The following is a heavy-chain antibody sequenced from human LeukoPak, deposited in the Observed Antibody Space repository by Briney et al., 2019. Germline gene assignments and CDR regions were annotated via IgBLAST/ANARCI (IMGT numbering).Heavy chain of an antibody. J-gene: IGHJ4*02. D-gene: IGHD4-23*01. Sequence: GGSLRLSCAASGFTFSSYSMNWVRQAPGKGLEWVSSISSSSSYIYYADSVKGRFTISRDNSKNTLYLQMNSLRAEDTAVYYCARDDYGGNSGSFDYWGQGTLVTVSS. CDR2: ISSSSSYI. V-gene: IGHV3-21*01. CDR1: GFTFSSYS. CDR3: ARDDYGGNSGSFDY.